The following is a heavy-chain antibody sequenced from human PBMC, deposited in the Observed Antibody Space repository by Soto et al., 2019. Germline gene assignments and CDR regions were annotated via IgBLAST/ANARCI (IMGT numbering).Heavy chain of an antibody. Sequence: KASETLSLTCTVSGGSISSYYWSWIRQPPGKGLEWIGYIYYSGSTNYNPSLKSRVTISVDTSKNQFSLKLSSVTAADTAVYYCARGVSSSSWYVGRTYYYYGMDVWGQGTTVTVSS. J-gene: IGHJ6*02. CDR1: GGSISSYY. CDR2: IYYSGST. D-gene: IGHD6-13*01. CDR3: ARGVSSSSWYVGRTYYYYGMDV. V-gene: IGHV4-59*13.